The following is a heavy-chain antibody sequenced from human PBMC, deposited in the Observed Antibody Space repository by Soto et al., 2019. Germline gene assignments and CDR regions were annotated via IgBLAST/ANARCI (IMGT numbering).Heavy chain of an antibody. Sequence: QVQLVESGGGVVQPGRSLRLSCAASGFTFSSYGMHWARQAPGKGLEWVAVIWYDGSNKYYADSVKGRFTISRDNSKNTLYLQMNSLRAEDTAVYYCAREGALVVAATGWFDPWGQGTLVTVSS. CDR3: AREGALVVAATGWFDP. CDR2: IWYDGSNK. D-gene: IGHD2-15*01. V-gene: IGHV3-33*01. CDR1: GFTFSSYG. J-gene: IGHJ5*02.